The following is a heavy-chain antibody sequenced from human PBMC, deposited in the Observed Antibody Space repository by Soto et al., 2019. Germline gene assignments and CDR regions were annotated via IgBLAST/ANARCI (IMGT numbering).Heavy chain of an antibody. CDR3: ARVPLRYSSSHNFDS. CDR2: IYNTETF. CDR1: GGSISSYY. D-gene: IGHD6-19*01. V-gene: IGHV4-59*01. J-gene: IGHJ4*02. Sequence: PSETLSLTCTVSGGSISSYYWSWIRQPPGKGLEWIGFIYNTETFNYNPSLKSRVTLSVDASKHQFSLKLSSVTAADTAVYYCARVPLRYSSSHNFDSWGQGAMVTVSS.